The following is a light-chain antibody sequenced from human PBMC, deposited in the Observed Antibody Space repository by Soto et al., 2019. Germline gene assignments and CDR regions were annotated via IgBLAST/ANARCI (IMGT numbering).Light chain of an antibody. V-gene: IGKV1D-12*01. Sequence: DIQMTQSPSSLSASVGDRITITCRAHESVGNWLAWYQQKPGKAPKLLIYAATTLQSGVPSRFSCRRSGTVFSLTVSSLQPEDFATYYCQQANSFPLSFGGGTKVESK. CDR3: QQANSFPLS. CDR1: ESVGNW. J-gene: IGKJ4*01. CDR2: AAT.